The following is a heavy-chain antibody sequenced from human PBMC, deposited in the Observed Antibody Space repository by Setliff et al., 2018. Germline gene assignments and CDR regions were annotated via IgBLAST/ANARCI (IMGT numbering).Heavy chain of an antibody. Sequence: NPSETLSLTCTVTGGSFDSGTHYWSWIRQPAGKVPEWIGLIQGTGNTNYNPSLQSRATISIDTSKNQISLKITSVTAADTALYSCAGTPARGTTWLSPFDYWGRGIQVTVSS. D-gene: IGHD3-9*01. CDR2: IQGTGNT. V-gene: IGHV4-61*02. CDR3: AGTPARGTTWLSPFDY. CDR1: GGSFDSGTHY. J-gene: IGHJ4*02.